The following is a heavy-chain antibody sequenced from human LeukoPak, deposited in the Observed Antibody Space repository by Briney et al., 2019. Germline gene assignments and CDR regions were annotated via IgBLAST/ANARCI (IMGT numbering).Heavy chain of an antibody. CDR3: AKSGPYYYYGMDV. V-gene: IGHV1-69*01. Sequence: SVKVSCKASGGTFSSYAISWVRQAPGQGLEWMGGIIPIFGTASYAQKFQGRVTITADESTSTAYMELSSLRSEDTAVYYCAKSGPYYYYGMDVWGQGTTVTVSS. CDR1: GGTFSSYA. CDR2: IIPIFGTA. J-gene: IGHJ6*02.